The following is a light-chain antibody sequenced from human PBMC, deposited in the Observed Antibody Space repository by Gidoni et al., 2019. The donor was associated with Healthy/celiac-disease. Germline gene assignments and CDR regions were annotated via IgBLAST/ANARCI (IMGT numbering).Light chain of an antibody. Sequence: EIVLTQSPGTLSLSPGERATLSCRASQSFSSSYLAWYQQKPGQAPRHLIYGASSRATGIPDRFSGSGSGTDFTLTISRLEPEDFAVYYCQQYGSGTFGQGTKLEIK. J-gene: IGKJ2*02. V-gene: IGKV3-20*01. CDR3: QQYGSGT. CDR1: QSFSSSY. CDR2: GAS.